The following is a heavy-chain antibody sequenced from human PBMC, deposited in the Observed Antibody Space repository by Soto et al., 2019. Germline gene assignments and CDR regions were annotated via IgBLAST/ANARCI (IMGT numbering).Heavy chain of an antibody. CDR1: GFTFSSYG. CDR3: ARGGSLGYCSGGSCQYYYMDV. Sequence: QVQVVESGGGVVHPGGSLRLSCAASGFTFSSYGMHWVRQAPGKGLEWVAGVWYNGITKYYVDSVKGRFTISRDNSLNTLYLQMNSLRAEDTAVYYCARGGSLGYCSGGSCQYYYMDVWGKGTTVTVSS. V-gene: IGHV3-33*01. J-gene: IGHJ6*03. D-gene: IGHD2-15*01. CDR2: VWYNGITK.